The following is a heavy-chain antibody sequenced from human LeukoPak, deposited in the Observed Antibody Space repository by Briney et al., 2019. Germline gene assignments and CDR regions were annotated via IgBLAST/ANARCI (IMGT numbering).Heavy chain of an antibody. CDR2: IGGDGETT. Sequence: GGSLRLSCAASGFTFSSYSIYWVRQAPGKGLEHVSAIGGDGETTFYADSVKGRFTISRDNSKNTLYLQMGSLRTEDMAVYYCARVGDVTAFDIWGQGTMVTVSS. CDR1: GFTFSSYS. J-gene: IGHJ3*02. D-gene: IGHD3-16*01. CDR3: ARVGDVTAFDI. V-gene: IGHV3-64*02.